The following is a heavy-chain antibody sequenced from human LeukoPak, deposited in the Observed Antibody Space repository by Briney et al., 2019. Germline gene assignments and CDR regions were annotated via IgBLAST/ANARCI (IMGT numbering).Heavy chain of an antibody. J-gene: IGHJ3*02. Sequence: SVKVSCKASGGTFSSYAISWVRQAPGQGLERMGGIIPIFGTANYAQKFQGRVTITTDESTSTAYMELSSLRSEDTAVYYCARGITMIVVVPDGTNDAFDIWGQGTMVTVSS. CDR3: ARGITMIVVVPDGTNDAFDI. V-gene: IGHV1-69*05. CDR2: IIPIFGTA. D-gene: IGHD3-22*01. CDR1: GGTFSSYA.